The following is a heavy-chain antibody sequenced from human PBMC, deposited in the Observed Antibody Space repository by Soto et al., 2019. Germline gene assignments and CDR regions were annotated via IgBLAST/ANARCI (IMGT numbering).Heavy chain of an antibody. J-gene: IGHJ5*02. CDR1: GYTFTGYY. CDR3: ARDLIAVAGTPWFDP. V-gene: IGHV1-2*02. CDR2: INPNSGGT. D-gene: IGHD6-19*01. Sequence: ASVKVSCKASGYTFTGYYMHGVRQAPGQGLEWMGWINPNSGGTNYAQKFQGRVTMTRDTSISTAYMELSRLRSDDTAVYYCARDLIAVAGTPWFDPWGQGTLVTVSS.